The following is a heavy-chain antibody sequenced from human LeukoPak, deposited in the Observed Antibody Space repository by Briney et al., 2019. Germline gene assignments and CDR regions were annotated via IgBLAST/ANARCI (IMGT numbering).Heavy chain of an antibody. CDR3: ARDRSGSYFDY. J-gene: IGHJ4*02. CDR1: GASISSYY. Sequence: SETLSLTCTVSGASISSYYWTWIRQPAGKGLEWIGRIYTSGSTNYNPSLKSRLTISVDTSRNQFSLRLSSVAAADTAVYYCARDRSGSYFDYWGQGTLVTVSS. V-gene: IGHV4-4*07. D-gene: IGHD3-3*01. CDR2: IYTSGST.